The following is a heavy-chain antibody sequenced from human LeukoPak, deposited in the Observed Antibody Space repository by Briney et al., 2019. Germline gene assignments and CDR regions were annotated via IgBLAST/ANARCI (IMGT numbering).Heavy chain of an antibody. CDR2: IIPIFGTA. D-gene: IGHD4-17*01. CDR3: ARGYGDYPNWFDP. CDR1: GGTFSSYA. V-gene: IGHV1-69*13. J-gene: IGHJ5*02. Sequence: SVEVSCKASGGTFSSYAISWVRQAPGQGLEWMGGIIPIFGTANYAQKFQGRVTITADESTSTAYMELSSLRSEDTAVYYCARGYGDYPNWFDPWGQGTLVTVSS.